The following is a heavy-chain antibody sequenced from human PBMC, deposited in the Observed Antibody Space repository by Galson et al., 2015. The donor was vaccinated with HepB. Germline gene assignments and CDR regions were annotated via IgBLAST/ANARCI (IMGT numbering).Heavy chain of an antibody. J-gene: IGHJ3*02. Sequence: TLSLTCTVSGGSISSGGYYWSWIRQHPGKGLEWIGYIYYSGSTYYNPSLKSRVTISVDTSKNQFSLKLSSVTAANTAVYYCARAREIVGVFDAFDIWGQGTMVTVSS. D-gene: IGHD1-26*01. CDR1: GGSISSGGYY. CDR2: IYYSGST. CDR3: ARAREIVGVFDAFDI. V-gene: IGHV4-31*03.